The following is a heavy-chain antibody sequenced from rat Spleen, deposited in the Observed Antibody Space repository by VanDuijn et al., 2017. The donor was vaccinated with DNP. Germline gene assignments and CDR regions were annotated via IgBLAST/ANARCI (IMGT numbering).Heavy chain of an antibody. J-gene: IGHJ3*01. Sequence: EVKLVESGGGLVQPGRSLKLSCAPSGFNFNDYWMGWVRQAPGKGLEWIGEINKDSSTINYSPSLKDKFTITRDNAQNTLYLQMSKLGSEDTAIYYCARLGWHGWFAYWGQGTLVTVSS. V-gene: IGHV4-2*01. CDR3: ARLGWHGWFAY. CDR1: GFNFNDYW. CDR2: INKDSSTI. D-gene: IGHD1-11*01.